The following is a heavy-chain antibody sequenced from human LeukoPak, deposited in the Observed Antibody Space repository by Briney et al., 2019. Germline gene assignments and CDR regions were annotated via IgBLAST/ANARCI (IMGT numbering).Heavy chain of an antibody. CDR2: ISGSGGST. CDR3: TKDRLTGYSFGYSYFDY. CDR1: GFTFSSYA. V-gene: IGHV3-23*01. D-gene: IGHD5-18*01. J-gene: IGHJ4*02. Sequence: PGGSLRLSCAASGFTFSSYAMTWVRQAPGKGLEWVSTISGSGGSTYYADSVKGRFTISRDNSKSTLYLQMNSLRAEDTAVYYCTKDRLTGYSFGYSYFDYWGQGTLVTVSS.